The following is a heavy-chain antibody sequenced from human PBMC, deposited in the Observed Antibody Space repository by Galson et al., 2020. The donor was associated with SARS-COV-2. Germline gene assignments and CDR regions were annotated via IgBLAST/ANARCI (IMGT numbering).Heavy chain of an antibody. CDR1: GYTFTSYY. CDR3: ATTTVVTTSVDY. CDR2: INPDGGST. Sequence: ASVKVSCKASGYTFTSYYMHWVRQAPGQGLEWMGIINPDGGSTTYAQKFQGRVTMAGDTSTSTVYMELSSLRSEDTAVYYCATTTVVTTSVDYWGQGTLVTVSS. J-gene: IGHJ4*02. V-gene: IGHV1-46*01. D-gene: IGHD4-17*01.